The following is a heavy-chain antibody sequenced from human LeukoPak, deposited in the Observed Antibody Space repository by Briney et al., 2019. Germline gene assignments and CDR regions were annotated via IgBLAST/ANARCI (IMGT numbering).Heavy chain of an antibody. J-gene: IGHJ4*02. V-gene: IGHV3-23*01. CDR1: GFTFSSYG. Sequence: GGSLRLSCAASGFTFSSYGMSWVRQAPGKGLEWVSAISGSGGSTYYADSVKGRFTISRDNSKNTLYLQMNSLRAEDTAVYYCAKGSGGYSYGWAIDYWGQGTLVTVSS. CDR2: ISGSGGST. D-gene: IGHD5-18*01. CDR3: AKGSGGYSYGWAIDY.